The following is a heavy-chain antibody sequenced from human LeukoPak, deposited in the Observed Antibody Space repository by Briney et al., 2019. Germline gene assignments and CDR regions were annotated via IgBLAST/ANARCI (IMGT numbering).Heavy chain of an antibody. CDR3: AKSYGSGRTINNWFDP. D-gene: IGHD3-10*01. CDR2: IIESGEST. CDR1: GFTFKNFA. V-gene: IGHV3-23*01. J-gene: IGHJ5*02. Sequence: GGSLRLSCAASGFTFKNFAMYWVRQAPGKGMGWVSAIIESGESTYYTDSGKGRFTIARDNSNKTLYLQMNSLRAEDTAVYYCAKSYGSGRTINNWFDPWGQGTLVTVSS.